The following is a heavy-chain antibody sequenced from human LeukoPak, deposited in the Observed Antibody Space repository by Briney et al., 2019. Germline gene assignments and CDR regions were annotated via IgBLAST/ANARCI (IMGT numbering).Heavy chain of an antibody. CDR1: GGSISSRSYY. D-gene: IGHD3-16*01. Sequence: ASETLSLTCTVSGGSISSRSYYWGWIRQPPGKGLVWIGKISDSGNSYYSPSLRSRVTISIDTSKNQFSLKLSSVTATDTAVYYCARGEKVLGYFDYWGQGTLVTVSS. J-gene: IGHJ4*02. V-gene: IGHV4-39*01. CDR3: ARGEKVLGYFDY. CDR2: ISDSGNS.